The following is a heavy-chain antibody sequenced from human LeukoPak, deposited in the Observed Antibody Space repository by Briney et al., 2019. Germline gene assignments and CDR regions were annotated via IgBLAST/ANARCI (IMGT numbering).Heavy chain of an antibody. J-gene: IGHJ4*02. CDR3: ARGGTIFTFFDY. CDR2: VYTSGNT. D-gene: IGHD5-24*01. V-gene: IGHV4-61*02. Sequence: SQTLSLTCTVSGGSINRGDYYWSWIRQPAGKGLEWIGRVYTSGNTLYNHSLKRRVAIPIDRPKNPFSLKLTSVTAADTALYHCARGGTIFTFFDYWGQGIVVTVSS. CDR1: GGSINRGDYY.